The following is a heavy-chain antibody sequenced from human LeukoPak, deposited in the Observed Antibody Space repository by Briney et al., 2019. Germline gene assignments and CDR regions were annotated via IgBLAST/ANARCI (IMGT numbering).Heavy chain of an antibody. D-gene: IGHD2-21*01. V-gene: IGHV3-30*18. Sequence: GGSLRLSCAASGFTFSSYGMHWVRQAPGKGLEWVAVISYDGSNKYYADSVKGRFTISRDNSKNTLYLQMNSLRAEDTAVYYCAKDRWTVVKGEAFRIYYFDYWGQGTLVTVSS. CDR2: ISYDGSNK. CDR3: AKDRWTVVKGEAFRIYYFDY. J-gene: IGHJ4*02. CDR1: GFTFSSYG.